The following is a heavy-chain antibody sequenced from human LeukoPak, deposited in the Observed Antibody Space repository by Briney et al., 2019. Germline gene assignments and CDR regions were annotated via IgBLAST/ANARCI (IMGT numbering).Heavy chain of an antibody. V-gene: IGHV1-69*05. CDR1: RGAFRSYA. CDR3: ARVGFGYDSSGYFDY. D-gene: IGHD3-22*01. CDR2: HIPIFVTA. J-gene: IGHJ4*02. Sequence: VQVSCHVSRGAFRSYAISWVRPATGQGLDWMGRHIPIFVTANYAQKFQGRVTITTDESTSTAYMELSSLRSEDTAVYYCARVGFGYDSSGYFDYWGQGTLVTVSS.